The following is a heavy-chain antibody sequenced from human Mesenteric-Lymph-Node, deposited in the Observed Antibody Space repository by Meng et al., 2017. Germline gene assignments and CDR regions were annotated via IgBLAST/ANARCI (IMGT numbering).Heavy chain of an antibody. CDR1: GFTFSNYA. CDR2: ISYDGSNK. Sequence: QLAGSGRGLVQPGGSLRRSCAASGFTFSNYAMSWVRQAPGKGLEWVAVISYDGSNKYYADSVKGRFTISRDNSKNTLYLQMNSLRAEDTAVYYCAREQQLGWFDPWGQGTLVTVSS. D-gene: IGHD6-13*01. V-gene: IGHV3-30*04. CDR3: AREQQLGWFDP. J-gene: IGHJ5*02.